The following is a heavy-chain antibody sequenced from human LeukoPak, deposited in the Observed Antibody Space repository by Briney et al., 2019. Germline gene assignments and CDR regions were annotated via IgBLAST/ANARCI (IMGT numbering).Heavy chain of an antibody. CDR1: GGSISSYY. D-gene: IGHD2-8*02. J-gene: IGHJ3*02. CDR3: ARVSHVVFAFDI. V-gene: IGHV4-4*07. Sequence: SETLSLTCTDSGGSISSYYWSWIRQPAGKGLEWIGRIYTSGSTNYNPFLKSRVTMSVDTSKNQFSLKLSSVTAADTAVYYCARVSHVVFAFDIWGQGTMVTVSS. CDR2: IYTSGST.